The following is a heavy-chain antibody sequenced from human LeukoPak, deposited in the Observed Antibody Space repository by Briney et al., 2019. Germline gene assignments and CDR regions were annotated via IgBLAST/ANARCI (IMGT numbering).Heavy chain of an antibody. Sequence: PSETLSLTCTVSGDSISSYYWSWIRQPAGKGLEWIGRIYTSGSTNYNPSLKSRVTISVDKSKNQFSLKLSSVTAADTAVYYCARDRTTVTTYYSYSYMDVWGKGTTVTVSS. D-gene: IGHD4-17*01. CDR1: GDSISSYY. V-gene: IGHV4-4*07. J-gene: IGHJ6*03. CDR2: IYTSGST. CDR3: ARDRTTVTTYYSYSYMDV.